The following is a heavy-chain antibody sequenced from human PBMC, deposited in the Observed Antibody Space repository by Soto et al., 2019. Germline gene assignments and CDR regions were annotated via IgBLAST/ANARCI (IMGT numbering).Heavy chain of an antibody. CDR2: IYWDVDK. CDR1: GIPLSTSGVG. CDR3: AHSDYGDYPGWVFGI. V-gene: IGHV2-5*02. Sequence: QITLKESGPTLVKPTQTLTLTCTFSGIPLSTSGVGVGWIRQPPGKALEWLAPIYWDVDKRYSPSLKSRLTITKDTSYNQVVLTMTNMDPVDTATYYCAHSDYGDYPGWVFGIWGQGTMVTVSS. D-gene: IGHD4-17*01. J-gene: IGHJ3*02.